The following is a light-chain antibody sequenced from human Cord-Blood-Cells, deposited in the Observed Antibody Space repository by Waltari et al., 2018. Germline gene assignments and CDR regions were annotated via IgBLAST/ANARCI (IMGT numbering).Light chain of an antibody. CDR3: QQYGSSPRT. V-gene: IGKV3-20*01. CDR2: CAS. CDR1: QSVSTSY. Sequence: EIVLTQSPGTLSLSPGERAPLSCRASQSVSTSYLAWYQQKPGQAPRLLIYCASSRATGIPDRFSGSGSGTDFTLTISRLEPEDFAVYYCQQYGSSPRTFGQGTKVEIK. J-gene: IGKJ1*01.